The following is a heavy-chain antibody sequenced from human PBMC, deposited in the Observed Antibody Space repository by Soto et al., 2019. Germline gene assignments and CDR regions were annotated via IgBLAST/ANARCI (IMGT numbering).Heavy chain of an antibody. CDR2: INAGNGNT. J-gene: IGHJ4*02. V-gene: IGHV1-3*01. CDR3: ARVQRQQWLVRFADFDY. D-gene: IGHD6-19*01. Sequence: ASVKVSCKASGYTFTSYAMHWVRQAPGQRLEWMGWINAGNGNTKYSQKFQGRVTITRGTAASTAYIELSSLRSEDTAVYYCARVQRQQWLVRFADFDYWGRGTLVTVSS. CDR1: GYTFTSYA.